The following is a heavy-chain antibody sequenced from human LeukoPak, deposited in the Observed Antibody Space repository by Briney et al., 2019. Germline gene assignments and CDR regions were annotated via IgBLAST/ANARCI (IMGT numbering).Heavy chain of an antibody. CDR2: IYYSGST. J-gene: IGHJ4*02. CDR3: ARLAWGRLDY. D-gene: IGHD7-27*01. V-gene: IGHV4-30-4*01. CDR1: GASISSDDYY. Sequence: SETLSLTCTVSGASISSDDYYWSWIRQPPGKGLEWIGYIYYSGSTNYNPSLKSRVTISADTSRNQFSLKLSSVTAADTAVYYCARLAWGRLDYWGQGTLVTVSS.